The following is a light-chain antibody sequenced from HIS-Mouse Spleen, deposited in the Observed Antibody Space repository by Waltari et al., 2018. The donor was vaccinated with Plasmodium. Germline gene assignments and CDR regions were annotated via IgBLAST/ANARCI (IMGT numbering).Light chain of an antibody. Sequence: DIQMTQSPSSLSASLGDRVTITCRASQSISSYLIWYQQKPGKGPKLRIYASSSLQSGVPSRFSGSGSGTDFTLTISSLQPGDFATYDCQQSYSTPPTFGGGTKVEIK. J-gene: IGKJ4*01. CDR1: QSISSY. CDR2: ASS. CDR3: QQSYSTPPT. V-gene: IGKV1-39*01.